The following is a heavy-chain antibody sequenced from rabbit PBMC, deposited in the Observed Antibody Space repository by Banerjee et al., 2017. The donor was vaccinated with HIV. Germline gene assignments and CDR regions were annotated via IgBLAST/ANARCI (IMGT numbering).Heavy chain of an antibody. Sequence: QQQLVESGGGLVQPERSLTLTCTASGFYFSSSYYMCWGRQAPGKGLEWIGCIDTGTDIIYYANWAKGRFTISKTSSTTVTLQMTSLTAADTATYFCARDIAGYDAYIDLWGQGTLVTVS. CDR3: ARDIAGYDAYIDL. J-gene: IGHJ4*01. CDR2: IDTGTDII. D-gene: IGHD6-1*01. V-gene: IGHV1S45*01. CDR1: GFYFSSSYY.